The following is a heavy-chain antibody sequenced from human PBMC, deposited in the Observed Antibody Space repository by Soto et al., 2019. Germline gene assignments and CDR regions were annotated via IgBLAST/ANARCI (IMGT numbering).Heavy chain of an antibody. CDR1: GYTFTDYW. J-gene: IGHJ6*02. CDR2: IYPGDSDT. CDR3: ARHIRNFRYHYYAMDV. V-gene: IGHV5-51*01. Sequence: PGESLKISCKGSGYTFTDYWIGWVRQLPGKGLEWMGIIYPGDSDTRYSPSFQGHVTITVDKSTSTAYLQWNTLTASDTAMYYCARHIRNFRYHYYAMDVSCQGTTVTLSS.